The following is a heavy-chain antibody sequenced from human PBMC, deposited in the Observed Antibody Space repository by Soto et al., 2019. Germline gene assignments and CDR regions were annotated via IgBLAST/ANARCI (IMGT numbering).Heavy chain of an antibody. D-gene: IGHD4-17*01. CDR2: IYHSGST. Sequence: SETLSLTCAVSGGPISSGGYSWSWIRQPPGKGLEWIGYIYHSGSTYYNPSLKSRVTISVDRSKNQFSLKLSSVTAADTAVYFCAREVTTVTTIDYWGQGTLVTVSS. CDR3: AREVTTVTTIDY. J-gene: IGHJ4*02. V-gene: IGHV4-30-2*01. CDR1: GGPISSGGYS.